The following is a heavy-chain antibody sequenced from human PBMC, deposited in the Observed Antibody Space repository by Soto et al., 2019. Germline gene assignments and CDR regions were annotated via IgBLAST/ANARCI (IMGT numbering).Heavy chain of an antibody. CDR1: GYTFTSFY. CDR2: INPSDGST. V-gene: IGHV1-46*01. D-gene: IGHD2-8*02. J-gene: IGHJ4*02. CDR3: ARESGASTLVYFDN. Sequence: QVQLVQSGAEVKEHGASGKVSCKASGYTFTSFYRHWVRQAPGQGLVWMGVINPSDGSTTYAQKFQGRVTMTRDTFTSTVYVELSSLRSEDTAVYYCARESGASTLVYFDNWGRGTLVAVSS.